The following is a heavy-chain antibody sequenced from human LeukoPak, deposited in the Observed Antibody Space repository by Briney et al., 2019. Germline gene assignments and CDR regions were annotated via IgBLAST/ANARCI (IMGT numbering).Heavy chain of an antibody. D-gene: IGHD2-2*01. CDR2: ISSSGSTI. V-gene: IGHV3-48*03. CDR3: AKSPRDPYCSSTSCYGGRGFFDY. J-gene: IGHJ4*02. CDR1: GFTFSSYE. Sequence: PGGSLRLSCAASGFTFSSYEMNWVRQAPGKGLEWVSYISSSGSTIYYADSVKGRFTISRDNSKNTLYLQMNSLRAEDTAVYYCAKSPRDPYCSSTSCYGGRGFFDYWGQGTLVTVSS.